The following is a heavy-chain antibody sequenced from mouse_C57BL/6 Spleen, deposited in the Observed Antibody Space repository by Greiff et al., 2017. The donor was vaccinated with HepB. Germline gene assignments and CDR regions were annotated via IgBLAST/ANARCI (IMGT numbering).Heavy chain of an antibody. CDR3: ATLTGTGFAY. D-gene: IGHD4-1*01. J-gene: IGHJ3*01. CDR2: IYPRSGNT. V-gene: IGHV1-81*01. CDR1: GYTFTSYG. Sequence: QVHVKQSGAELARPGASVKLSCKASGYTFTSYGISWVKQRTGQGLEWIGEIYPRSGNTYYNEKFKGKATLTADKSSSTAYMELRSLTSEDSAVYFCATLTGTGFAYWGQGTLVTVSA.